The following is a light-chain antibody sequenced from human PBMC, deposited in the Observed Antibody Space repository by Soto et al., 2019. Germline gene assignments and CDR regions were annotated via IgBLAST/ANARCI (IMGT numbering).Light chain of an antibody. V-gene: IGKV1-12*01. J-gene: IGKJ4*01. CDR2: AAS. CDR3: QQANSFPLT. Sequence: DIQMTQSPSSVSASVGDRVTITCRASQGISSWLAWYQHKPGKAPKLLIYAASGLQSGVPSRFSGSGSGTDFTLTINSLQPEDFATYYCQQANSFPLTFGGGTKVEIK. CDR1: QGISSW.